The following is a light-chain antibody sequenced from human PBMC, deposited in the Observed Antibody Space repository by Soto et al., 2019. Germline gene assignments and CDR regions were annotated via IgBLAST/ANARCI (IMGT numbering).Light chain of an antibody. CDR2: EVN. CDR3: SSCASTHTYF. CDR1: SRDVAFYNH. V-gene: IGLV2-14*01. Sequence: QSALTQPASVSGSPGQSITISCTGTSRDVAFYNHVSWYQQHPGKAPNLLSYEVNNRPSGFYHRFSGSKSGNTASLTISGLQAEDAADYYCSSCASTHTYFFGTGTKLTVL. J-gene: IGLJ1*01.